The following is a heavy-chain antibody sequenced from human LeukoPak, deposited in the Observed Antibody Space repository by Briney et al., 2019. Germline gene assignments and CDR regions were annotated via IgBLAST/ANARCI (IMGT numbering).Heavy chain of an antibody. D-gene: IGHD3-10*01. CDR3: ARGGSSTLLWFGELLWGWFDP. CDR1: GFTFSSYW. J-gene: IGHJ5*02. V-gene: IGHV3-7*01. Sequence: PGGSLRLSCAASGFTFSSYWMSWVRQAPGKGLEWVANIKQDGSEEYYVDSVKGRFTISRDNAKNSLYLQMNSLRAEDTAVYYCARGGSSTLLWFGELLWGWFDPWGRGTLVTVSS. CDR2: IKQDGSEE.